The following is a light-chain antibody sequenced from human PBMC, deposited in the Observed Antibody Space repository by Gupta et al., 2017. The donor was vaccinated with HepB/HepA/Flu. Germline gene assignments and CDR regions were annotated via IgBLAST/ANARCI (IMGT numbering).Light chain of an antibody. Sequence: GPDRFSGSKSGNTASLTVSGLQPEDEAHYYCSSYELIDSVVFGGGTKLTVL. J-gene: IGLJ2*01. V-gene: IGLV2-8*01. CDR3: SSYELIDSVV.